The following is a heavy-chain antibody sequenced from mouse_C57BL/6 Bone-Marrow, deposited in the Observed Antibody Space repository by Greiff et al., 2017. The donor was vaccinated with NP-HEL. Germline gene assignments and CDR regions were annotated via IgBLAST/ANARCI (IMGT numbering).Heavy chain of an antibody. CDR1: GYAFSSCW. J-gene: IGHJ2*01. D-gene: IGHD1-1*01. CDR2: IYPGDGDT. Sequence: VQLQQSGAELVKPGASVKISCKASGYAFSSCWMNWVKQRPGKGLEWIGQIYPGDGDTNYNGKFKGKATLTADKSSSTAYMQLSSLTSEDSAVYFCARDYGSSYGFDYWGQGTTLTVSS. CDR3: ARDYGSSYGFDY. V-gene: IGHV1-80*01.